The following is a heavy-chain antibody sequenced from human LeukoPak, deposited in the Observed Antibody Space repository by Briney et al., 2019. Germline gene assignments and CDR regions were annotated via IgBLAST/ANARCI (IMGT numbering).Heavy chain of an antibody. J-gene: IGHJ6*02. D-gene: IGHD1-26*01. CDR1: GYNFNTYW. Sequence: GESLKISCKGSGYNFNTYWIGWVRQMPGKGLEWMGFIYPSDSDTRYSPSFQGQVTISADKSINTAYLQWSSLKASDTAMYYCARRSGSFSHYGMDVWGQGTTVTVSS. V-gene: IGHV5-51*01. CDR3: ARRSGSFSHYGMDV. CDR2: IYPSDSDT.